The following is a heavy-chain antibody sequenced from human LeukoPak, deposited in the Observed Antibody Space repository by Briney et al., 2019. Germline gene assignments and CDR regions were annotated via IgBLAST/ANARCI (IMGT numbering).Heavy chain of an antibody. CDR1: GFTFSNYA. CDR2: ISNSAINI. D-gene: IGHD1-7*01. Sequence: GGSLRLSYAASGFTFSNYAMSWVRQTPGEGLEWVSAISNSAINIYYADSVKGRFTISRDNSKNTLYLQMNSLRAEDTAIYYCAKASQLEVRAYDSWGQGTLVTVSS. V-gene: IGHV3-23*01. CDR3: AKASQLEVRAYDS. J-gene: IGHJ4*02.